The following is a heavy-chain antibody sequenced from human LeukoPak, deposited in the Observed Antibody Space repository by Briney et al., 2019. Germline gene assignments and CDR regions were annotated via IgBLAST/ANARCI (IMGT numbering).Heavy chain of an antibody. Sequence: GGSLRLSCAASCFILRNAWKSWVRQAPGKGLEWVGRIKSKTDGGTTDYAAPVKGRFTISRDDSKNTLYLQMNSQYEDGDAVYYCTTYDFWSVSYAFDIWGQGTMVTVSS. J-gene: IGHJ3*02. D-gene: IGHD3-3*01. V-gene: IGHV3-15*01. CDR1: CFILRNAW. CDR3: TTYDFWSVSYAFDI. CDR2: IKSKTDGGTT.